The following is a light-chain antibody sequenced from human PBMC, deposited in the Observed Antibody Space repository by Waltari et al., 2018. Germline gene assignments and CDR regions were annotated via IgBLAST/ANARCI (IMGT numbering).Light chain of an antibody. V-gene: IGLV1-44*01. J-gene: IGLJ2*01. CDR2: SNN. CDR1: SSNIGRNT. Sequence: QSVLTQPPSASGTPGQRVTISCSGSSSNIGRNTVHWYQQLPGTAPTLLIYSNNQRPLGGPDRFSGSKSCTSASLAISVLQSEDEADYYCAAWDDSLNGYVVFGGGTKLTVL. CDR3: AAWDDSLNGYVV.